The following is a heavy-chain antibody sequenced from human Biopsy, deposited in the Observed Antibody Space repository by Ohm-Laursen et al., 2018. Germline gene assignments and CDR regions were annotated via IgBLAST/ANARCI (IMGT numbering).Heavy chain of an antibody. J-gene: IGHJ6*02. CDR2: ISETSSHI. Sequence: SLRLSCAASGLSVSRYDMNWVRQAPGKGLEWISYISETSSHIYDADSVRGRFTVARDIAKNSLYLQLNSLRVEDTAVYYCARDSSRRAREGGMDVWGQGTTVTVSS. CDR3: ARDSSRRAREGGMDV. D-gene: IGHD6-6*01. V-gene: IGHV3-21*01. CDR1: GLSVSRYD.